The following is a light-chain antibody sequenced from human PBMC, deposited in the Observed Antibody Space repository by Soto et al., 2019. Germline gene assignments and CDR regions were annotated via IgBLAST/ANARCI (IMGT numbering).Light chain of an antibody. CDR2: XAX. CDR3: QQYGNSPIT. CDR1: QSLSNSF. J-gene: IGKJ5*01. Sequence: IVWTKSPGTLSLSPGERATLSCSASQSLSNSFIAWYQQKRGQXXXLXXYXAXSGATGSPDRFSGSGSGTDFTLTISRLEPEDFAVYYCQQYGNSPITFGQGTRLEI. V-gene: IGKV3-20*01.